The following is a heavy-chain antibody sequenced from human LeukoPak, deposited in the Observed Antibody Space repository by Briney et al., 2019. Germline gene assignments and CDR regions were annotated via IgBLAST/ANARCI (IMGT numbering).Heavy chain of an antibody. CDR1: GGSISSYY. CDR3: AKTRGYTIFGVVIKVNRYYMDV. J-gene: IGHJ6*03. V-gene: IGHV4-59*01. Sequence: SETLSLTCTVSGGSISSYYWSWIRQPPGKGLEWIGYIYYSGSTNYNPSLKSRVTISVDTSKNQFSLKLSSVTAADTAVYYCAKTRGYTIFGVVIKVNRYYMDVWGKGTTVTVSS. D-gene: IGHD3-3*01. CDR2: IYYSGST.